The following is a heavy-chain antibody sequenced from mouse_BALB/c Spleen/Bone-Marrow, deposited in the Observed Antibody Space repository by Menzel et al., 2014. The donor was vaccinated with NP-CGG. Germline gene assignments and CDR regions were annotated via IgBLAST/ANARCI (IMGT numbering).Heavy chain of an antibody. CDR1: GYSFTGYY. V-gene: IGHV1-26*01. J-gene: IGHJ4*01. CDR3: AREDDYYAMDY. Sequence: VQLKQSGPDLVKPGASVKISCKASGYSFTGYYMHWVKRSHGKSLEWIGRVNPNDGGSSSSQKFKAKAILTVDKSSSTAYMELRSLTSEDSAVYYCAREDDYYAMDYWGQGTSVTVSS. CDR2: VNPNDGGS.